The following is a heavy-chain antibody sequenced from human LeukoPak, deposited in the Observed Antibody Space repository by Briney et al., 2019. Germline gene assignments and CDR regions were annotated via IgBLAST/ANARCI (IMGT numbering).Heavy chain of an antibody. CDR3: ARGSVLNQDY. Sequence: GASETVSCKGSGYTFTSYGISWVRQAPGPGQERMGWMSAYTSNTNYAQTLHDRVTMTTETPTNKAYLQLRNLVSDHNAAHYFARGSVLNQDYWGQGTLVTVSS. V-gene: IGHV1-18*01. D-gene: IGHD2-8*01. CDR1: GYTFTSYG. J-gene: IGHJ4*02. CDR2: MSAYTSNT.